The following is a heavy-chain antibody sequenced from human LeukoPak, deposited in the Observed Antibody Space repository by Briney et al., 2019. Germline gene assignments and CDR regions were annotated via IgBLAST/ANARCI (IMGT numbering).Heavy chain of an antibody. D-gene: IGHD3-3*01. CDR2: IYYSGST. CDR1: GGSISSYY. Sequence: PSETLSLTCTVSGGSISSYYWSWIRQPPGKGLEWIGYIYYSGSTNYNPSLKSRVTISVDTSKNQFSLKLSSVTAADTAVYYCAREYYDFWSGPDWYFDLWGRGTLVTVSS. CDR3: AREYYDFWSGPDWYFDL. J-gene: IGHJ2*01. V-gene: IGHV4-59*01.